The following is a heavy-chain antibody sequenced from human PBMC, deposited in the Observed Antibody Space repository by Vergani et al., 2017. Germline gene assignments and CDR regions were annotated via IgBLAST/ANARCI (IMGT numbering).Heavy chain of an antibody. D-gene: IGHD2-2*01. CDR1: GFTFGSYS. J-gene: IGHJ1*01. V-gene: IGHV3-21*01. CDR3: ASGVPGYQLATQYFQH. CDR2: ISSSSSYR. Sequence: VQLVQSGGGLVKPGGSLRLSCVASGFTFGSYSMNWVRQAPGKGLEWVSFISSSSSYRYYADSVKGRFTISRDNGEYSLLLQMNSLRPEDTAVYYCASGVPGYQLATQYFQHWGQGTLVTVSS.